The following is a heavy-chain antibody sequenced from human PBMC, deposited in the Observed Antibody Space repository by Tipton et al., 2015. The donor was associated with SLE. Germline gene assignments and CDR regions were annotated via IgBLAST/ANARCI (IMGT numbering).Heavy chain of an antibody. D-gene: IGHD3-10*01. CDR3: ARADPLLRSAFDT. CDR1: GFTFSGYA. Sequence: SLRLSCAASGFTFSGYAMHWVRQAPGKGLEWVAVISYDGSNKYYTDSVKGRFTISRDNSRNTLYLQMNSLRTEDTAVYYCARADPLLRSAFDTWGQGTMVTVSS. CDR2: ISYDGSNK. V-gene: IGHV3-30*04. J-gene: IGHJ3*02.